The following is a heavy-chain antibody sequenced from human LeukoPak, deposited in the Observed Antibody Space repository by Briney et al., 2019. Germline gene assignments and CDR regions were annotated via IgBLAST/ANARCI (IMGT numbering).Heavy chain of an antibody. J-gene: IGHJ5*02. CDR2: IYYSGST. D-gene: IGHD2-2*01. CDR1: GGSIRSGGYY. V-gene: IGHV4-61*08. Sequence: SETLSLTCTVSGGSIRSGGYYWSWIRQPPGKGLEWIGYIYYSGSTNYNPSLKSRVTISVDTSKNQFSLKLSSVTAADTAVYYCARVVYCSSTSCYDRFGWFDPWGQGTLVTVSS. CDR3: ARVVYCSSTSCYDRFGWFDP.